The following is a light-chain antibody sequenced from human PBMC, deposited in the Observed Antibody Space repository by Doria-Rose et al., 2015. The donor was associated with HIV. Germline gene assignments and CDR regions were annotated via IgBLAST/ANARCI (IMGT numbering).Light chain of an antibody. Sequence: ETVLTQSPGSLSLSPGERATLSCRASQSFSSTYLAWYQQKPGQAPSLLIYDGSTRATGIPDRFSASGSGTDFTLTINRPEPEDFALYYCHQYGTSWTFGQGTKVEI. CDR1: QSFSSTY. CDR2: DGS. J-gene: IGKJ1*01. V-gene: IGKV3-20*01. CDR3: HQYGTSWT.